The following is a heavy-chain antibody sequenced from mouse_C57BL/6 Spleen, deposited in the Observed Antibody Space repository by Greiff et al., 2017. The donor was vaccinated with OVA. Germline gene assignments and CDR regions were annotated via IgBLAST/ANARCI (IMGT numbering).Heavy chain of an antibody. J-gene: IGHJ3*01. D-gene: IGHD2-2*01. CDR1: GYTFTSYW. V-gene: IGHV1-69*01. Sequence: VQLQQPGAELVMPGASVKLSCKASGYTFTSYWMHWVKQRPGQGLEWIGEIDPSDSYTNYNQKFKGKSTLTVDKSSSTAYMQLSSLTSEDSAVYYCANGYGYDGFAYWGQGTLVTVSA. CDR2: IDPSDSYT. CDR3: ANGYGYDGFAY.